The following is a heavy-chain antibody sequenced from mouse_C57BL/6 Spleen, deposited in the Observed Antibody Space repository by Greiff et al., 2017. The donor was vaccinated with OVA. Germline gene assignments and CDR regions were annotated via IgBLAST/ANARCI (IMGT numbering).Heavy chain of an antibody. CDR1: GFTFSNYW. V-gene: IGHV6-3*01. J-gene: IGHJ4*01. D-gene: IGHD1-1*01. Sequence: EVKLEESGGGLVQPGGSMKLSCVASGFTFSNYWMNWVRQSPEKGLEWVAQIRLKSDTYATHYAVSVKGRFTISRDDSKSSVELQMNNVRAEDTGIYYCYYYDGSSYVGYYAMDYWGQGTSVTVSS. CDR3: YYYDGSSYVGYYAMDY. CDR2: IRLKSDTYAT.